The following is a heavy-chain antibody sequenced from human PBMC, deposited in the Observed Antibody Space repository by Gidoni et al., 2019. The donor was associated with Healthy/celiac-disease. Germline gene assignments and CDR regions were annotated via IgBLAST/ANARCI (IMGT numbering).Heavy chain of an antibody. D-gene: IGHD1-26*01. V-gene: IGHV1-8*01. CDR2: MNPNSGNT. Sequence: QVQLVQSGAEVKKPGASVKVSCKASGYTFTSYDINWVRQATGQGLEWMGWMNPNSGNTGYAQKFQGRVTMTRNTSISTAYMELSSLRSEDTAVYYCARPKSEYSGRNGYYYYYYGMDVWGQGTTVTVSS. CDR1: GYTFTSYD. J-gene: IGHJ6*02. CDR3: ARPKSEYSGRNGYYYYYYGMDV.